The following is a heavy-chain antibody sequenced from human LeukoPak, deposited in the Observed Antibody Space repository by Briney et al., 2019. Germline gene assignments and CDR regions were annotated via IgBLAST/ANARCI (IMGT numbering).Heavy chain of an antibody. CDR3: ARDCSGGSCYFLDYYYYMDV. CDR1: GYTFTSYG. CDR2: ISAYNGNT. V-gene: IGHV1-18*01. J-gene: IGHJ6*03. Sequence: ASVTVSFTASGYTFTSYGISCVRQAPGQGLEWMGWISAYNGNTKYAQKLQGRVKMTTDTSTSTAYMELRSLRSDDTAVYYCARDCSGGSCYFLDYYYYMDVWGKGSTVTVSS. D-gene: IGHD2-15*01.